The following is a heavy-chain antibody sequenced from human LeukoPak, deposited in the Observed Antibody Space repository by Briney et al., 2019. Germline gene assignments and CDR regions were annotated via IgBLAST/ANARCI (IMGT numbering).Heavy chain of an antibody. CDR2: ISSSSSTI. V-gene: IGHV3-48*01. D-gene: IGHD3-22*01. J-gene: IGHJ4*02. CDR1: GFTFSSYS. Sequence: GGSLRLSCAASGFTFSSYSMNWVRQAPGKGLEWVSYISSSSSTIYYADSVKGRFTISRDNAKNSLYLQMNSLRAEDTAVYYCARTGYYDSSGYLDYWGQGTLVTVSS. CDR3: ARTGYYDSSGYLDY.